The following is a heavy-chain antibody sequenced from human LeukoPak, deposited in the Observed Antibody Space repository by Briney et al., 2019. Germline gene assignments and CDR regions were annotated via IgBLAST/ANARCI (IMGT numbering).Heavy chain of an antibody. CDR1: GFTFSSYA. J-gene: IGHJ5*02. Sequence: GRSLRLSCAASGFTFSSYAMHWVRQAPGKGLEWVAVISYDGSNKYYADSVKGRFTISRDNAKNSLYLQMNSLRAEDTAVYYCARDYGSGTRPFDPWGQGTLVTVSS. V-gene: IGHV3-30-3*01. D-gene: IGHD3-10*01. CDR2: ISYDGSNK. CDR3: ARDYGSGTRPFDP.